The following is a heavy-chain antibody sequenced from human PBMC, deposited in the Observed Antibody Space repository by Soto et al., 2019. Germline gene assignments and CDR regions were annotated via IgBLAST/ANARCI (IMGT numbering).Heavy chain of an antibody. Sequence: SETLSLTCTVSGGSISSYYWSWIRQPPGKGLEWIGYIYYSGSTNYNPSLKSRVTISVDTSKNQFSLKLSSVTAADTAVYYCARSVDYYYYYGTDVWGQGTTVTVSS. V-gene: IGHV4-59*01. D-gene: IGHD2-15*01. CDR2: IYYSGST. CDR1: GGSISSYY. CDR3: ARSVDYYYYYGTDV. J-gene: IGHJ6*02.